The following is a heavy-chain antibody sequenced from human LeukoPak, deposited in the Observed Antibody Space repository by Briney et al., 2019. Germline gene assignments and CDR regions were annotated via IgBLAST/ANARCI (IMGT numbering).Heavy chain of an antibody. Sequence: GGSLRLSCAASGFTFSSYRMNWVRQAPGKGLEWVTSISSRSSYIYYADSVKGRFTISRDNAQNSLYLQMNSLRAEDTAVYYCARDFLSDENQPRLAAPFDYWGQGTLVTVSS. CDR3: ARDFLSDENQPRLAAPFDY. V-gene: IGHV3-21*01. CDR2: ISSRSSYI. D-gene: IGHD2-15*01. CDR1: GFTFSSYR. J-gene: IGHJ4*02.